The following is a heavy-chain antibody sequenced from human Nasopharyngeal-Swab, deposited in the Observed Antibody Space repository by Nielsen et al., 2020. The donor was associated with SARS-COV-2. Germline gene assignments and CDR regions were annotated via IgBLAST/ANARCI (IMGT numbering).Heavy chain of an antibody. Sequence: GGSLRLSCAGSGFTFNDYAMTWVRQAPGKGLERVSSITGSGSKIYYADSARSRFVISRDNANNMVFLQMNDLRAEDTAVYYCAKGRSISAAGSAWYDHWGQGTLVTVSS. CDR2: ITGSGSKI. CDR3: AKGRSISAAGSAWYDH. V-gene: IGHV3-23*01. CDR1: GFTFNDYA. J-gene: IGHJ5*02. D-gene: IGHD6-13*01.